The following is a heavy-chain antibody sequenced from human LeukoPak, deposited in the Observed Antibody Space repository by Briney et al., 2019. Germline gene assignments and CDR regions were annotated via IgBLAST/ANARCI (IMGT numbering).Heavy chain of an antibody. V-gene: IGHV1-69*01. D-gene: IGHD1-1*01. Sequence: SVKVSCKAAGGTFSSYAISWVRQAPGQGLEWMGGIIPIFGTANYAQKFQGRVTITADESTSTAYMELSSLRSEDTAVYYCARDRQLDPTEDAFDIWGQGTMVTVSS. J-gene: IGHJ3*02. CDR3: ARDRQLDPTEDAFDI. CDR1: GGTFSSYA. CDR2: IIPIFGTA.